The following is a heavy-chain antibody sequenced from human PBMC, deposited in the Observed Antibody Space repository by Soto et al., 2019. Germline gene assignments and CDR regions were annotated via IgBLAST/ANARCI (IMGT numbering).Heavy chain of an antibody. CDR3: ARQRLRIIRGGFAT. D-gene: IGHD3-10*01. V-gene: IGHV4-34*02. J-gene: IGHJ5*01. CDR2: IDRRGNT. Sequence: QVQLQQWGAGLLRPSETLSLACTLYGGSLSDHSWSWIRQSPGGELEWIGEIDRRGNTNYSPSFNIRVKISVDWSKNDLSVRLRSVTATDTALYFCARQRLRIIRGGFATCGPGTQVVGSS. CDR1: GGSLSDHS.